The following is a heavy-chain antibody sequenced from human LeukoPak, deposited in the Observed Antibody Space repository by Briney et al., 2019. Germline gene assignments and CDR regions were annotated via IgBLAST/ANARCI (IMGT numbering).Heavy chain of an antibody. V-gene: IGHV1-69*05. D-gene: IGHD6-13*01. Sequence: SVKVSCKASGGTFSSYAISWVRQAPGQGLEWMGGIIPIFGTANYAQKFQGRVTITTDESTSTAYMELSSLRSEDTAVYYCASGDLAAQHRYYYCYYMDVWGKGTTVTVSS. J-gene: IGHJ6*03. CDR2: IIPIFGTA. CDR3: ASGDLAAQHRYYYCYYMDV. CDR1: GGTFSSYA.